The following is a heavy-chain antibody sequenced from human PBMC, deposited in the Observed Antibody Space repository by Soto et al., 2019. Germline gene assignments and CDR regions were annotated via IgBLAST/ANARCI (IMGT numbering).Heavy chain of an antibody. CDR2: VYYNENT. V-gene: IGHV4-39*01. D-gene: IGHD3-10*01. Sequence: SETLSLTCSVSGASINNFAYYWGWIRQPPGKGLEWIGTVYYNENTYYNPSLKSRVAISVDTAKNQFSLNLRSVTAADTAIYFCARRERYYGSTGWFDPWGQGTLVTVSS. CDR1: GASINNFAYY. CDR3: ARRERYYGSTGWFDP. J-gene: IGHJ5*01.